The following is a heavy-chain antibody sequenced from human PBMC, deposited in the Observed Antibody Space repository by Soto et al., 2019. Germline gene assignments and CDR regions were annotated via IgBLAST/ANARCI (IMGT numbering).Heavy chain of an antibody. V-gene: IGHV3-64D*08. D-gene: IGHD4-17*01. CDR3: VKALYGDYVLYFQH. CDR2: ISSNGGST. CDR1: GFTFSSYA. J-gene: IGHJ1*01. Sequence: GGSLRLSCSASGFTFSSYAMHWVRQAPGKGLEYVSAISSNGGSTYYADSVKGRFTISRDNSKNTLYLQMSSLRAEDTAVYYCVKALYGDYVLYFQHWGQGTLVTVSS.